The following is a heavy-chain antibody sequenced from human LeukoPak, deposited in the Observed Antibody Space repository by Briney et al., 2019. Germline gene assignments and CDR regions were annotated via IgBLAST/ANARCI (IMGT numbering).Heavy chain of an antibody. CDR3: ACYYYGSGSYPLSGCY. J-gene: IGHJ4*02. Sequence: PSEALSLTCTVSGGPISSSSYYWGWIRQPPGKGLEWIGSIYYSGSTYYNPSLKSRVAISVDTSKNQFSLKLSSVTAADTAVYYCACYYYGSGSYPLSGCYWGQGTLVTVSS. CDR2: IYYSGST. CDR1: GGPISSSSYY. V-gene: IGHV4-39*01. D-gene: IGHD3-10*01.